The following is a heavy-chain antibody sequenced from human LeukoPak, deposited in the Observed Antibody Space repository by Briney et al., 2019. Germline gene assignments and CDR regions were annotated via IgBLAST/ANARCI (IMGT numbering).Heavy chain of an antibody. CDR1: RYSFTSYW. Sequence: GESLQISCKGSRYSFTSYWIGWVRQMPGKGLEWLGIIYPGDSDTRYSPSFQGQVTISADKSISTAYLQWNSLKASDTAMYYCARLRPQDAFDIWGQGTMVSVSS. CDR2: IYPGDSDT. J-gene: IGHJ3*02. V-gene: IGHV5-51*01. CDR3: ARLRPQDAFDI.